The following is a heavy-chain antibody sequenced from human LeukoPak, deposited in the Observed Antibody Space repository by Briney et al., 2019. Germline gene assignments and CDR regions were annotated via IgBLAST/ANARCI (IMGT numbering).Heavy chain of an antibody. D-gene: IGHD3-22*01. Sequence: TGGSLRLPCAASGFTFSSYWMSWVRQAPGKGLEWVANIKQDGSETYYVDSVKGRFTISRDNAKNSLYLQMNSLRAEDTAVYYCARGFYPDRTMIVVVVDYWGQGSLVTVSS. J-gene: IGHJ4*02. V-gene: IGHV3-7*03. CDR1: GFTFSSYW. CDR2: IKQDGSET. CDR3: ARGFYPDRTMIVVVVDY.